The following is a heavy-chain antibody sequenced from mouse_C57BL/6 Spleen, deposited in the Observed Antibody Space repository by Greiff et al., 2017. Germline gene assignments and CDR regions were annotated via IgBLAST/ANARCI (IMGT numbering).Heavy chain of an antibody. D-gene: IGHD2-3*01. CDR3: ARVYDGYYEGDYYAMDY. Sequence: EVQLQESGPGLVKPSQSLSLTCSVTGYSITSGYYWNWIRQFPGNKLEWMGYISYDGSNNYNPSLKNRISITRDTSKNQFFLKLNSVTTEDTATYYCARVYDGYYEGDYYAMDYWGQGTSVTVSS. J-gene: IGHJ4*01. CDR2: ISYDGSN. V-gene: IGHV3-6*01. CDR1: GYSITSGYY.